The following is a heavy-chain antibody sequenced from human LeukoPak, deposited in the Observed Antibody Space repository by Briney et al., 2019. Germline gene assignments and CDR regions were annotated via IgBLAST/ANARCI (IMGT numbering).Heavy chain of an antibody. CDR3: ARAKNDYDTSGFASFDY. CDR2: IWYDGSNI. J-gene: IGHJ4*02. CDR1: AFTFSSYG. V-gene: IGHV3-33*01. D-gene: IGHD3-22*01. Sequence: GRSLRLSCVASAFTFSSYGMHWVRQAPGKGLEWVAVIWYDGSNIYYEDSVKGRFTISRDNAKNTLYLQMNNLRAEDTAVYYCARAKNDYDTSGFASFDYWGQGTLVTVSS.